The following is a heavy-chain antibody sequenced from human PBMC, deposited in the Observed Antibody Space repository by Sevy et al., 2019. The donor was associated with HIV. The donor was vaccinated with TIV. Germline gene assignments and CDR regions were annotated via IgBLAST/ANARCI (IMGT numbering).Heavy chain of an antibody. J-gene: IGHJ4*02. Sequence: GGSLRLSCAASRFTFSSYWMSWVRQAPGKGLEWVANIMQDGSEKYYVDSVKGRFTISRDNAKNSLYLQMNSLRAEDTAVYYCARDMMDGSGSYYCDYWGQGTLVTVSS. CDR2: IMQDGSEK. V-gene: IGHV3-7*01. CDR1: RFTFSSYW. D-gene: IGHD3-10*01. CDR3: ARDMMDGSGSYYCDY.